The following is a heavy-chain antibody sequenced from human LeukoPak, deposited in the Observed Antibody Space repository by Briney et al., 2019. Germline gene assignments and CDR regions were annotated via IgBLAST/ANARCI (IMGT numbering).Heavy chain of an antibody. J-gene: IGHJ4*02. CDR2: ISGTGGNT. Sequence: GGSLRLSCAASGLPFSSYWMSWVRQAPGKGLEWVAAISGTGGNTYYADSVKGRFTISRDNSKNTLYLQINSLRAEDTAVYYCAKDAFVLVIEFDYWGQGTLVTVSS. CDR1: GLPFSSYW. V-gene: IGHV3-23*01. CDR3: AKDAFVLVIEFDY. D-gene: IGHD2-21*01.